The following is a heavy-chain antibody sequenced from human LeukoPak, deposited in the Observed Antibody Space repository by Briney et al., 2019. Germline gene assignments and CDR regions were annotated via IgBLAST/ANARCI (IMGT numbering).Heavy chain of an antibody. V-gene: IGHV4-39*07. D-gene: IGHD6-13*01. J-gene: IGHJ4*02. CDR3: ARDSSSWSGGFDY. CDR2: IYYSGST. CDR1: GGSISSSSYY. Sequence: SETLSLTCTVSGGSISSSSYYWGWIRQPPGKGLEWIGSIYYSGSTYYNPSLKSRVTISVDTSKNQISLKLSSVTAADTAVYYCARDSSSWSGGFDYWGQGTLVTVSS.